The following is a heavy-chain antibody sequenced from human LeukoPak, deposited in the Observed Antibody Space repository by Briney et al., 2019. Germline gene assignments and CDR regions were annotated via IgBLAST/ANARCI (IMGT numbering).Heavy chain of an antibody. D-gene: IGHD2-15*01. CDR3: ARLGYCSGGSCYEVDWFDP. J-gene: IGHJ5*02. CDR1: GDSFTSVTDY. CDR2: GDYSGGT. V-gene: IGHV4-39*07. Sequence: SETLSLTCTVSGDSFTSVTDYWAWIRQPPGKGLEWIASGDYSGGTYYNPSLESRVAISADMSKNQISLKLTSVTGADTAVYYCARLGYCSGGSCYEVDWFDPWGQGTLVTVSS.